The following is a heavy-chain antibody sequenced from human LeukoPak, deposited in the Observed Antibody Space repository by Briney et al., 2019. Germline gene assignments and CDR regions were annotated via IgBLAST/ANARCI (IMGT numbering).Heavy chain of an antibody. J-gene: IGHJ4*02. CDR1: GFTFSSYG. CDR2: IWYDGSNK. D-gene: IGHD1-26*01. Sequence: GGSLRLSCAASGFTFSSYGMHWVRQAPGKGLEWVAVIWYDGSNKYYADSVKGRFTISRDNSKNTLYLQMNSLRAEDTAVYYCAKDLGSGSYLDYWGQGTLVTVSS. CDR3: AKDLGSGSYLDY. V-gene: IGHV3-33*06.